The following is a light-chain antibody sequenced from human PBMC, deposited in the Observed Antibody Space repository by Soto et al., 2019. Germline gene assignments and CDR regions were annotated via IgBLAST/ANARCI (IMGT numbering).Light chain of an antibody. CDR2: SAS. Sequence: DIQLTQSPSFLSASVGDRVTITCRASQGISSFLAWYQQQPGKAPKLLIYSASTLQSGVPPRFSGSGSGTEFTLTISSLQPEDFATYYCQQLNSYPLTFGQGTKVEI. CDR3: QQLNSYPLT. V-gene: IGKV1-9*01. J-gene: IGKJ1*01. CDR1: QGISSF.